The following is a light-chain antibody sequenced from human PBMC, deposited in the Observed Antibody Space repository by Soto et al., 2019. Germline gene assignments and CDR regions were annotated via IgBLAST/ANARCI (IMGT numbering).Light chain of an antibody. J-gene: IGLJ3*02. CDR3: ATWDESLRTLL. V-gene: IGLV1-47*01. Sequence: QSVLTQPPSASGTPGQSGTISCSGGTFNIGSNDVYWYQQLPGTAPKLLIYRNSRRPSGVHDRFSGSRSGTSGALASSGLRSYDEGDYYGATWDESLRTLLFGGGTKLTVL. CDR1: TFNIGSND. CDR2: RNS.